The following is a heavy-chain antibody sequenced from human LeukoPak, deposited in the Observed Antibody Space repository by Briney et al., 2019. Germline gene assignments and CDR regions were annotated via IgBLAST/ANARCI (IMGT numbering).Heavy chain of an antibody. V-gene: IGHV3-48*03. Sequence: PGGSLRLSCAASGFTFSSYEMNWVRQAPGKGLEWVSYISSSGSTIYYADSVKGRFTISRDNAKNSLYLQMNSLRAEDTAVYYCARDFWSGYYFNWFDPWGQGTLVTVSS. CDR1: GFTFSSYE. D-gene: IGHD3-3*01. CDR3: ARDFWSGYYFNWFDP. J-gene: IGHJ5*02. CDR2: ISSSGSTI.